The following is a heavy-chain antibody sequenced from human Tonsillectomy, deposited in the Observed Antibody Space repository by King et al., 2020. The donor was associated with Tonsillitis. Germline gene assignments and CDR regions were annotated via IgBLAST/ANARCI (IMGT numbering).Heavy chain of an antibody. D-gene: IGHD3-10*01. CDR2: IYYSGST. Sequence: QLQESGPGLVKPSETLSLTCTVSGGSITSSSYFWGWIRQPPGKGLEWIVSIYYSGSTYYNPSLKSRVTISEDTSKSQCSLKLTSVTAADTAVYYCAKRGSGRYYYYVDVWGKGTTVTVPS. CDR1: GGSITSSSYF. J-gene: IGHJ6*03. V-gene: IGHV4-39*01. CDR3: AKRGSGRYYYYVDV.